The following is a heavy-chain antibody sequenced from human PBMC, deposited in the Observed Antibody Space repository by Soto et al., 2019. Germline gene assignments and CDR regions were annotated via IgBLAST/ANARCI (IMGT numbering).Heavy chain of an antibody. D-gene: IGHD3-9*01. V-gene: IGHV5-10-1*01. Sequence: EVQLVQSGAEVKKPGESLRISCKGSGYSFTSYWISWVRQMPGKGLEWMGRIDPSDSYTNYSPSFQGHVTISADKSISTAYLQCSSLKASDTAMYYCARHRGYDILTGYPPGAFDIWGQGTMVTVSS. CDR1: GYSFTSYW. J-gene: IGHJ3*02. CDR3: ARHRGYDILTGYPPGAFDI. CDR2: IDPSDSYT.